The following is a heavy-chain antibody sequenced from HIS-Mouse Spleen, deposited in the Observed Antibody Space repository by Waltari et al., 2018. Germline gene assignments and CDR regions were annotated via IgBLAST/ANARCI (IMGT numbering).Heavy chain of an antibody. D-gene: IGHD6-19*01. CDR1: GLPFSGYG. CDR3: AKASSGWLDY. V-gene: IGHV3-30*18. J-gene: IGHJ4*02. CDR2: ISYDGSNK. Sequence: QVPLVESGGGVVQPGRSLRLFCAVAGLPFSGYGMHWGRQAPGKGLEWVAVISYDGSNKYYADSVKGRFTISRDNSKNTLYLQMNSLRAEDTAVYYCAKASSGWLDYWGQGTLVTVSS.